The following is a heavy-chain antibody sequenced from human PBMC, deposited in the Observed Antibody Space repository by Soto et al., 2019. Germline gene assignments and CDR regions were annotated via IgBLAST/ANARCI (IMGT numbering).Heavy chain of an antibody. V-gene: IGHV4-61*01. J-gene: IGHJ3*02. Sequence: PSETLSLTCTVSGGSVSSGSYYWSWIRQPPGKGLEWIGYIYYSGSTNYNPSPKSRVTISVDTSKNQFSLKLSSVTAADTAVYYCARDGGNDFWGGWSFDIWGQGTMVTVSS. D-gene: IGHD3-3*01. CDR2: IYYSGST. CDR3: ARDGGNDFWGGWSFDI. CDR1: GGSVSSGSYY.